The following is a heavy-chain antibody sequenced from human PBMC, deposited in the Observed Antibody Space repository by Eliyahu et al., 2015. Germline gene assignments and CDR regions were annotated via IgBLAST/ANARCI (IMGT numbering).Heavy chain of an antibody. CDR1: GFTFSSYA. Sequence: VQLVESGGGVVQPGXSLXLSCSAXGFTFSSYAMHWVRQAPGKGLEWVAVISYDGSNKYYADSVKGRFTISRDNSKNTLYLQMNSLRAEDTAVYYCARGTGNWLWGQGTLVTVSS. CDR2: ISYDGSNK. V-gene: IGHV3-30-3*01. J-gene: IGHJ4*02. CDR3: ARGTGNWL. D-gene: IGHD1-1*01.